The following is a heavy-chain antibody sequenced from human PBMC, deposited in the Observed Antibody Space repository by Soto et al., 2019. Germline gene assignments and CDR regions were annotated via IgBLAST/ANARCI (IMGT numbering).Heavy chain of an antibody. CDR3: ARGQFGNWFDR. CDR1: GGPISSYY. Sequence: PSETLSLTCTVSGGPISSYYWSWIRQPPGKGLEWIGYGFYSGSTNYSPSLKSRVSVSVDTSNNHFSLKLRSVTAADTAVYYCARGQFGNWFDRWGLGTLVTVSS. CDR2: GFYSGST. D-gene: IGHD3-16*01. J-gene: IGHJ5*02. V-gene: IGHV4-59*01.